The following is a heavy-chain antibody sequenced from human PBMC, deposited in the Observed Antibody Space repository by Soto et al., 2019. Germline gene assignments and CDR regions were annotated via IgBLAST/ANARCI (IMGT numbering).Heavy chain of an antibody. Sequence: PSDTLSLTCSVSGGSISSSSPYWGWIRQPPGQRLEWIGTIYYSGSPYYSPSLKSRVTISVDSSKNQFSLKLSSVTAADKAVYYCARHWYSRGYYHPRLCDFDYWGQGALVTVSS. CDR3: ARHWYSRGYYHPRLCDFDY. CDR2: IYYSGSP. CDR1: GGSISSSSPY. V-gene: IGHV4-39*01. D-gene: IGHD3-22*01. J-gene: IGHJ4*02.